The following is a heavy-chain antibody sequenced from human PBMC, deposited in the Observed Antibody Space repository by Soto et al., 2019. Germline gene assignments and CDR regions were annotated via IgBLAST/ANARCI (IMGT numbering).Heavy chain of an antibody. J-gene: IGHJ4*02. V-gene: IGHV4-59*01. Sequence: TSETLSLTCTVSRGSINNSYWTWIRQPPGKRLEWIGYIHYTGSTNYNPSLRGRVTMSVDTSKNQFSLKLTSVTAADTAVYYCVKVAGGGLFDYWGPGILVTVS. CDR1: RGSINNSY. CDR2: IHYTGST. CDR3: VKVAGGGLFDY. D-gene: IGHD2-15*01.